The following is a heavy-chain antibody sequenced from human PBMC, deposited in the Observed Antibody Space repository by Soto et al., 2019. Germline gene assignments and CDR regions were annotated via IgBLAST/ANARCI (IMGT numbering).Heavy chain of an antibody. V-gene: IGHV3-33*01. CDR1: GFTFSSYG. J-gene: IGHJ4*02. D-gene: IGHD2-2*01. Sequence: GGSLRLSCAASGFTFSSYGMHWVRQAPGKGLEWVAVIWYDGSNKYYADSVKGRFTISRDNSKNTLYLQMNSLRAEDTAVYYCARDVTAIVVVPAAFDYWGQGTLVTVSS. CDR2: IWYDGSNK. CDR3: ARDVTAIVVVPAAFDY.